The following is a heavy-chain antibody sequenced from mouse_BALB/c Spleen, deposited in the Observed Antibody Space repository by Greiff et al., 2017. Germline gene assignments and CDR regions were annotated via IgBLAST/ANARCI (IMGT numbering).Heavy chain of an antibody. CDR3: ARDAYYGSSPCAY. CDR2: IWGDGST. Sequence: VQVVESGPGLVAPSQSLSITCTVSGFSLTGYGVNWVRQPPGKGLEWLGMIWGDGSTDYNSALKSRLSISKDNSKSQVFLKMNSLQTDDTARYYCARDAYYGSSPCAYWGQGTLVTVSA. D-gene: IGHD1-1*01. V-gene: IGHV2-6-7*01. CDR1: GFSLTGYG. J-gene: IGHJ3*01.